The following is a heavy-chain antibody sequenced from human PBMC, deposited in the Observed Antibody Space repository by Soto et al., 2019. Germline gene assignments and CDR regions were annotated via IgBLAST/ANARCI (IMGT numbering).Heavy chain of an antibody. V-gene: IGHV1-46*02. CDR3: ARGPEDSDVTRWDH. CDR1: GYTFNQYY. J-gene: IGHJ4*02. Sequence: HVQLVQSGAEVGKPGASVRLSCATSGYTFNQYYIHWVRQAPGQGLEWMGIINILGGTTEYAHKLQGRVTMTGDTSTRTAYMELSRLRSEDTAVYFCARGPEDSDVTRWDHRDQGTLISLSS. D-gene: IGHD1-26*01. CDR2: INILGGTT.